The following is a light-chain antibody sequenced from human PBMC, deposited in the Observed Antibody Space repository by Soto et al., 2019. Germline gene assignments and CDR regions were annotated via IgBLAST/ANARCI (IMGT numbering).Light chain of an antibody. CDR2: WAS. Sequence: DIVMTQSPDSLAVSLGERATINCKSSQRVLYSSNNKNYLAWYQQKPGQPPKLLIYWASTRESWVPDRFSGSGSGTDFTLTIISLQAEDVAIYYCQQYYSTPYTFGQGTKLEIK. CDR1: QRVLYSSNNKNY. CDR3: QQYYSTPYT. J-gene: IGKJ2*01. V-gene: IGKV4-1*01.